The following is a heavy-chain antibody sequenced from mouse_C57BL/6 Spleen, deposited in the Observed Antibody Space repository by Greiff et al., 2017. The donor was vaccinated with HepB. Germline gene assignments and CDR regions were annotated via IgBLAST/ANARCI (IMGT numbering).Heavy chain of an antibody. V-gene: IGHV1-80*01. J-gene: IGHJ3*01. CDR3: ARGPGYYGSSSRFAY. D-gene: IGHD1-1*01. CDR2: IYPGDGDT. CDR1: GYAFSSYW. Sequence: VKLQESGAELVKPGASVKISCKASGYAFSSYWMNWVKQRPGKGLEWIGQIYPGDGDTNYNGKFKGKATLTADTSSSTAYMQLSSLTSEDSAVYFCARGPGYYGSSSRFAYWGQGTLVTVSA.